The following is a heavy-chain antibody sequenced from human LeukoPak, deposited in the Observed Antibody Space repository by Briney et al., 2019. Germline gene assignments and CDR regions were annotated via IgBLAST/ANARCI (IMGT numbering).Heavy chain of an antibody. J-gene: IGHJ5*02. Sequence: SETLSLTCTVSGGSISSSSYYWGWIRQPPGKGLEWIGSIYYSGSTYYNPSLKSRVTISVDTSKNQFSLKLSSVTAADTAVYYCAMVRGVPPHNWFDPWGQGTLVTVSS. CDR3: AMVRGVPPHNWFDP. V-gene: IGHV4-39*07. CDR2: IYYSGST. D-gene: IGHD3-10*01. CDR1: GGSISSSSYY.